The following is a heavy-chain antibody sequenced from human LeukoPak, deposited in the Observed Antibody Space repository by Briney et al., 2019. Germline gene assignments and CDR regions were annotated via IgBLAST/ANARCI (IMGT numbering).Heavy chain of an antibody. CDR2: INPNSGGP. CDR3: AREQSGSYGFDY. D-gene: IGHD1-26*01. V-gene: IGHV1-2*06. CDR1: GYTFIGYY. Sequence: ASVKVSCKASGYTFIGYYLHWVRQAPGQGLEWMGRINPNSGGPNYAQRFQGRVSMTRDTSINTAYMELTRLRSDDTAVYYCAREQSGSYGFDYWGQGTLVTVSS. J-gene: IGHJ4*02.